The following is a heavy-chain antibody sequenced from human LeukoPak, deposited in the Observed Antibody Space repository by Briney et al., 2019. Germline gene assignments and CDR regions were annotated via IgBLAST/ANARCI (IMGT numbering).Heavy chain of an antibody. J-gene: IGHJ3*02. CDR3: ARETDAATDAFDI. Sequence: GGSLRLSCAASGFTFSSYSMNWVRQAPGKGLEWVSSISSSSSYIYYADSVKGRFTISRDNAKNSLYLQMNSLRAEDTALYYCARETDAATDAFDIWGQGTMVTVSS. CDR1: GFTFSSYS. D-gene: IGHD2-15*01. CDR2: ISSSSSYI. V-gene: IGHV3-21*04.